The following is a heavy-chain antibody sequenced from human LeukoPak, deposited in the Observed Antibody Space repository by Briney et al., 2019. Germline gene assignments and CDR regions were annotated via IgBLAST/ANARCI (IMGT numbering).Heavy chain of an antibody. J-gene: IGHJ4*02. CDR3: ARAYGDYPYYFDY. D-gene: IGHD4-17*01. CDR1: GFTFSSYA. CDR2: ISGSGGST. Sequence: PGGSLRLSCAASGFTFSSYAMSWVRQAPGKGLEWVSAISGSGGSTYYADSVKGRFTISRDNSKNTLYLQMNSLRAEDTAVYYCARAYGDYPYYFDYWGQGTLVTVSS. V-gene: IGHV3-23*01.